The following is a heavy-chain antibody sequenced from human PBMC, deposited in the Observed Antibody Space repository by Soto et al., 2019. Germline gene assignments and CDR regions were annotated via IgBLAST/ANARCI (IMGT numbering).Heavy chain of an antibody. CDR2: ISAYNGNT. CDR3: ARDLAVALIDY. J-gene: IGHJ4*02. D-gene: IGHD6-19*01. V-gene: IGHV1-18*01. Sequence: QVQLVQSGAEVKKPGASVKVSCKASDYTFTSYGISWVRQAPGQGLEWMGWISAYNGNTKDAQKFQGRVTMTTDTSTSTAYMELRSLRSDDTAVYYFARDLAVALIDYWGQGTLVTVSS. CDR1: DYTFTSYG.